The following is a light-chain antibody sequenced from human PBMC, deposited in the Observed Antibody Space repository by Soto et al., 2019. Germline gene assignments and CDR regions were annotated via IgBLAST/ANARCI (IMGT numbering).Light chain of an antibody. V-gene: IGLV2-14*01. Sequence: QSALTQPASVSGSPGQSVTISCTGSSSDVGGYSYVSWYQQYPGKAPKLMIYEVTDRPSGISDRFSASKSGNTASLTISGLQAEDEADYYCSSYTSSATYVFGTGTKV. CDR1: SSDVGGYSY. CDR3: SSYTSSATYV. J-gene: IGLJ1*01. CDR2: EVT.